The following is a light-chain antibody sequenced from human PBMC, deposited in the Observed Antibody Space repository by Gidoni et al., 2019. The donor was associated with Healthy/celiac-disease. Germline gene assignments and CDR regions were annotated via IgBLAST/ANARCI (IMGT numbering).Light chain of an antibody. CDR1: QSVSSY. Sequence: EIVLIHSPATLSSSPGERPTLSCRASQSVSSYLAWYQQKPGQAPRLLIYAASYRATGIPARFIGRGSGSDFTLTISSLEPEDLAVYYCQQRSNWPPALTFXGXTKVEIK. V-gene: IGKV3-11*01. J-gene: IGKJ4*01. CDR2: AAS. CDR3: QQRSNWPPALT.